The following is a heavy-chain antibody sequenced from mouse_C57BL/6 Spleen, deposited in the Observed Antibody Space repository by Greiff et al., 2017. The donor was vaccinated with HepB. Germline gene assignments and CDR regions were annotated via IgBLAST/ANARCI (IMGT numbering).Heavy chain of an antibody. CDR3: ARSFWDLNWYFDV. D-gene: IGHD4-1*01. CDR1: GYTFTSYW. CDR2: INPSSGYT. Sequence: QVQLQQSGAELAKPGASVKLSCKASGYTFTSYWMHWVKQRPGQGLEWIGYINPSSGYTKYNQKFKDKATLTADKSSSTAYMQLSSLTYEDSAVYYCARSFWDLNWYFDVWGTGTTVTVSS. J-gene: IGHJ1*03. V-gene: IGHV1-7*01.